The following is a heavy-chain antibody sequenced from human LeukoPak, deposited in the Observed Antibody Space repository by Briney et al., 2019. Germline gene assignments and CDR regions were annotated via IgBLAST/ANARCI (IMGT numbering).Heavy chain of an antibody. CDR3: ARLTGRDTSDWPYFHY. Sequence: PSETLSLTCTVSGSSIRSSSYHWGWVRQPPGKGLEWIGNIHYSGSTSYNPSLKRRVTLSVDTSKNQFSLKLSSVTAADTAVFYCARLTGRDTSDWPYFHYWGQGALVTVSS. CDR2: IHYSGST. V-gene: IGHV4-39*01. CDR1: GSSIRSSSYH. J-gene: IGHJ4*01. D-gene: IGHD2-2*01.